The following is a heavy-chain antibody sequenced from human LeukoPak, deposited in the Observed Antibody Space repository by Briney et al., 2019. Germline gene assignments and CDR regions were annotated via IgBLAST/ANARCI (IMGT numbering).Heavy chain of an antibody. J-gene: IGHJ4*02. D-gene: IGHD3-22*01. CDR3: ARSADYYDSSGYYYSYYFDY. Sequence: GASVKVSCKASGGTFSSYAISWVRQAPGQGLEWMGGIIPIFGTANYAQKFQGRVTITTDESTSTAYMELSSLRSEDTAVYYCARSADYYDSSGYYYSYYFDYWGQGTLVTVSS. CDR2: IIPIFGTA. V-gene: IGHV1-69*05. CDR1: GGTFSSYA.